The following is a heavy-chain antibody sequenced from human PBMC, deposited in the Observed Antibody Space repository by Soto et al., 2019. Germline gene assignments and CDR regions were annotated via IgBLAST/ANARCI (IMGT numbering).Heavy chain of an antibody. V-gene: IGHV4-4*02. CDR3: ARVAVAGTRFDY. J-gene: IGHJ4*02. Sequence: PSETLSLTCTVSGGSISSGNWWSWVRQPPGKGLEWIGEIYHSGSTNYNPSLKSRVTISVDKSKNQLSLKLSSVTAADTAVYYCARVAVAGTRFDYWGQGTLVTVLL. CDR1: GGSISSGNW. D-gene: IGHD6-19*01. CDR2: IYHSGST.